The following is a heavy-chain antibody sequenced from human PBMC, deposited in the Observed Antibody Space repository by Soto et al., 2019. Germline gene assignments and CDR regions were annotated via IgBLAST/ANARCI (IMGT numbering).Heavy chain of an antibody. CDR1: GGSISSGDYY. Sequence: SETLSLTCTVSGGSISSGDYYWSWIRQPPGKGLEWIGYIYYSGSTYYNPSLKSRVTISVDTSKNQFSLKLSSVTAADTAVYYCASSLYYYDSSGYYLEWFDPWGQGTLVTVSS. CDR2: IYYSGST. V-gene: IGHV4-30-4*01. CDR3: ASSLYYYDSSGYYLEWFDP. D-gene: IGHD3-22*01. J-gene: IGHJ5*02.